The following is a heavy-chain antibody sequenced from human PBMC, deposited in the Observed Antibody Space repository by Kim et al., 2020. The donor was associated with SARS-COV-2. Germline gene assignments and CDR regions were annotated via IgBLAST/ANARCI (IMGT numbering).Heavy chain of an antibody. CDR3: ARRAFPEYRIRGVVGLLDP. D-gene: IGHD3-10*01. J-gene: IGHJ5*02. CDR2: ISYDGINK. V-gene: IGHV3-30*04. CDR1: GFTFGIYA. Sequence: GGSLRLSCAASGFTFGIYAIHWVRQVPGKGLEWVAVISYDGINKYYADSVKGRFTISRDKATKTVFLQMNSLRADDTAVYYCARRAFPEYRIRGVVGLLDPWGQGTLVTVSS.